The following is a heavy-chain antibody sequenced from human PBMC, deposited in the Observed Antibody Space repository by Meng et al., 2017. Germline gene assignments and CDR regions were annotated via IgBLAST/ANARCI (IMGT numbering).Heavy chain of an antibody. D-gene: IGHD4-23*01. CDR3: ARFSYGGNSDY. CDR2: INSDGSST. J-gene: IGHJ4*02. CDR1: GFTFSSYW. Sequence: GESLKISCAASGFTFSSYWMHWVRQAPGKGLVWVSRINSDGSSTSYADSVKGRFTISRDTAKNTLYLQMNSLRAEDTAVYYCARFSYGGNSDYWGQGTLVTVSS. V-gene: IGHV3-74*01.